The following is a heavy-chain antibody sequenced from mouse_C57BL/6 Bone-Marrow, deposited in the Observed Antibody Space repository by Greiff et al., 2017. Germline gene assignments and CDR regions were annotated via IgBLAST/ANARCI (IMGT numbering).Heavy chain of an antibody. Sequence: VQRVESGAELVRPGTSVKVSCKASGYAFTNYLIEWVKQRPGQGHEWIGVINPGSGGTNYNEKFKGKATLSADNSSSTADMKLSSLTSEDSAVYFCAREGWLRRGFAYWGQGTLVTVSA. CDR2: INPGSGGT. V-gene: IGHV1-54*01. CDR3: AREGWLRRGFAY. J-gene: IGHJ3*01. D-gene: IGHD2-2*01. CDR1: GYAFTNYL.